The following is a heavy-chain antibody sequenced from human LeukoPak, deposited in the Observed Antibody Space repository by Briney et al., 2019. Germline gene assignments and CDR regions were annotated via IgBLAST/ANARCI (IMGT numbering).Heavy chain of an antibody. CDR3: ARDPPLGDSSGYYYVHYYYGMDV. D-gene: IGHD3-22*01. CDR1: GFAFSSYW. J-gene: IGHJ6*02. CDR2: INSGGSST. V-gene: IGHV3-74*01. Sequence: GGSLRLSCAASGFAFSSYWMHWVRQAPGKGLVWVSRINSGGSSTSYADSVKGRFTISRDNAKNTLYLQMNSLRAEDTAVYYCARDPPLGDSSGYYYVHYYYGMDVWGQGTTVTVSS.